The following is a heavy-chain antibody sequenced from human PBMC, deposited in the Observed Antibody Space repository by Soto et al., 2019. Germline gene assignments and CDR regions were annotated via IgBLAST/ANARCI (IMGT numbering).Heavy chain of an antibody. Sequence: GESLKISCKGSGYSFTSYWIGWVRQMPGKGLEWMRIIYPGDSDTRYSPSFQGQITISADKSISTAYLQWSSLKASDTAMYYCAREDTLTYYYESVDAFDFWGQGTMVTVSS. CDR2: IYPGDSDT. V-gene: IGHV5-51*01. J-gene: IGHJ3*01. CDR1: GYSFTSYW. CDR3: AREDTLTYYYESVDAFDF. D-gene: IGHD3-22*01.